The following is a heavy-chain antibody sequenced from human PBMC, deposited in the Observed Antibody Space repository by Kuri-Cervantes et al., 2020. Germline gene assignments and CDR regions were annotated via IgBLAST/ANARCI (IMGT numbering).Heavy chain of an antibody. CDR3: ACPAYGSWPV. V-gene: IGHV3-21*01. CDR2: ISGSSSST. CDR1: GFTFSSYS. J-gene: IGHJ6*02. Sequence: GGSLRLSCAASGFTFSSYSMNWVRQAPGKGLEWVSSISGSSSSTYYTDSVKGRFTISRDNAKNSLYLQMNSLRAEDTAVYYCACPAYGSWPVWGQGTTVTVSS. D-gene: IGHD3-10*01.